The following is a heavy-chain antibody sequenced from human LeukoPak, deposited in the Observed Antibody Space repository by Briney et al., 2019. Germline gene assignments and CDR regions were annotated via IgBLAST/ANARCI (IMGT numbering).Heavy chain of an antibody. J-gene: IGHJ5*02. D-gene: IGHD6-13*01. CDR3: AKDSDELVAAAYNWFDP. Sequence: PGGSLRLSCAASGFTFSRYSMNWVRQAPGKGLEWVSSISSSSSHIYYADSVTGRFTVSRDNAKNSLYLQMNSLRVEDTAVYYCAKDSDELVAAAYNWFDPWGQGTLVTVSS. CDR1: GFTFSRYS. CDR2: ISSSSSHI. V-gene: IGHV3-21*04.